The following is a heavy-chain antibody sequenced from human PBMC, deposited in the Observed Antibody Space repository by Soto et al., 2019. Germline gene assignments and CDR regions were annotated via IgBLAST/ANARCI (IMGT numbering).Heavy chain of an antibody. CDR3: AKRIESDFCSGYYG. V-gene: IGHV3-23*01. CDR2: ISGSGGST. CDR1: GFTFSSYA. D-gene: IGHD3-3*01. Sequence: EVQLLESGGGLVQPGGSLRLSCAASGFTFSSYAMSWFPQAPGKGLEWLSAISGSGGSTYYPDFVKGRFTISRYKSKNKLYLKMHSLRAEDTDVYYCAKRIESDFCSGYYGWGQGTLVTVSS. J-gene: IGHJ4*02.